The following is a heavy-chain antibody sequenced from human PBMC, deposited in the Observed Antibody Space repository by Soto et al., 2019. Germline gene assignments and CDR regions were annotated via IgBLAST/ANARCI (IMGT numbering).Heavy chain of an antibody. J-gene: IGHJ6*02. CDR2: IIPIFGTA. D-gene: IGHD5-12*01. Sequence: QVQLVQSGAEVKKPGSSVKVSCKASGGTFSSYAISWVRQAPGQGLEWMGGIIPIFGTANYAQKFQGRVTITGHASTSTAYMALSSLRSEETAVYYCASSVAKYYYYGMDVLGQGTTVTVSS. V-gene: IGHV1-69*12. CDR3: ASSVAKYYYYGMDV. CDR1: GGTFSSYA.